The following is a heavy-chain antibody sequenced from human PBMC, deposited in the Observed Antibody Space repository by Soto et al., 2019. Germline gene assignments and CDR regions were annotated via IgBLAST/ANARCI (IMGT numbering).Heavy chain of an antibody. J-gene: IGHJ5*01. V-gene: IGHV3-74*03. Sequence: PGGSLRLSCAASGFTFGDYWMHWVRQPPGKGPEWVSRMTGDGRTTQYADSVKGRFTASRDNAKSTLYLQMNSLRAEDTAVYYCATAEVDSWGPGTLVTVSS. CDR1: GFTFGDYW. CDR2: MTGDGRTT. CDR3: ATAEVDS.